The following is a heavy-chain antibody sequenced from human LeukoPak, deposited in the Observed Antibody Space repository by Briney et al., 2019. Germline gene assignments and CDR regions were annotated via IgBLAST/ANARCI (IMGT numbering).Heavy chain of an antibody. CDR2: IIPFFGIA. Sequence: PVKPCYTPSGDTFSSYAISRGRQSPGQGLEWMGGIIPFFGIANYAQKFQGRLTVTAVESTSTVYMALSILRSEDTAVYYCARTYYYGSGTYYYSYYGMDVWG. V-gene: IGHV1-69*13. J-gene: IGHJ6*01. CDR1: GDTFSSYA. CDR3: ARTYYYGSGTYYYSYYGMDV. D-gene: IGHD3-10*01.